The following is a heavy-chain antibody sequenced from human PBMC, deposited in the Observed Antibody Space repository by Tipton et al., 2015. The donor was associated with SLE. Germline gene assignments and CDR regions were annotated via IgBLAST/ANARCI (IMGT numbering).Heavy chain of an antibody. Sequence: TLSLTCTVSGDSISSSNYYWGWIRQPPGKGLEWITNIYYSGSTYYNPSLKSRVTTSIDTSKNQFSLKLSSVTAADTAKYYCATTQTVAGLDNAFDIWGQGTVVTVSS. CDR3: ATTQTVAGLDNAFDI. D-gene: IGHD6-19*01. CDR1: GDSISSSNYY. V-gene: IGHV4-39*07. CDR2: IYYSGST. J-gene: IGHJ3*02.